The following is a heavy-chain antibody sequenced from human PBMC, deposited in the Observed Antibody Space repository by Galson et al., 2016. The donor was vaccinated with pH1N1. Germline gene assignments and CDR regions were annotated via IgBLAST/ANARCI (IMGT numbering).Heavy chain of an antibody. V-gene: IGHV4-39*01. CDR3: ASRGYGDYVGYFDY. CDR1: GGSISRSSYY. Sequence: LSLTCPVSGGSISRSSYYWDWIRQPPGKGLEWIGSIYYSGSTYYNPSLKSRATISVDTSKNQFSLKLTSVTAADTAVYYCASRGYGDYVGYFDYWGQGTLVTVSS. CDR2: IYYSGST. J-gene: IGHJ4*02. D-gene: IGHD4-17*01.